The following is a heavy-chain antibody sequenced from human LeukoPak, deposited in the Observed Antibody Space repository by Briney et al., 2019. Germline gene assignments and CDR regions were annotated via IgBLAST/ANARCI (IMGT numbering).Heavy chain of an antibody. V-gene: IGHV3-48*01. CDR2: ISSSSTSI. CDR3: ARGLSSWYFDY. Sequence: PGGSLRLSCAASGFTFSSYSMNWVRQAPGKGLEWVSHISSSSTSIYYADSVKGRFTISRDNAKNSLFLQMSSLRAEDTAVYYCARGLSSWYFDYWGQGTLVTVSS. J-gene: IGHJ4*02. D-gene: IGHD6-13*01. CDR1: GFTFSSYS.